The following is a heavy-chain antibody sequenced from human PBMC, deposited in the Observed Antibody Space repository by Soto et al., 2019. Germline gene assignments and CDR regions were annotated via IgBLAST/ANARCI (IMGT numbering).Heavy chain of an antibody. CDR3: ARSPQSGGGSCYDF. D-gene: IGHD2-15*01. CDR1: GFIFSNYA. V-gene: IGHV3-23*01. CDR2: ISGSGVTP. J-gene: IGHJ4*02. Sequence: AGGSLRLSCAASGFIFSNYAMSWVRQAPGKGLEWVSVISGSGVTPYYADSVKGRFTISRDNSKNTLFLQMNSLRAEDTAVYYCARSPQSGGGSCYDFWGQGSLVTVSS.